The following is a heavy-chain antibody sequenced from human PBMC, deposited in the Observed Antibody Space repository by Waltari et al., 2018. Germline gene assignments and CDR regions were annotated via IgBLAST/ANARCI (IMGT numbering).Heavy chain of an antibody. J-gene: IGHJ4*02. CDR2: INHSRRT. V-gene: IGHV4-34*01. Sequence: QVQLQQWGAGLLKPSETLSLTCGVSGGVLSGYYWSWIRQSPGKGLEWIAEINHSRRTNYKPSLKSRVNLSVDTPKNQFSLKLTSMTAADTAVYYCARGLLHFNFWSKSEIGKEVYFDLWGQGTLVTVSS. CDR3: ARGLLHFNFWSKSEIGKEVYFDL. CDR1: GGVLSGYY. D-gene: IGHD3-3*01.